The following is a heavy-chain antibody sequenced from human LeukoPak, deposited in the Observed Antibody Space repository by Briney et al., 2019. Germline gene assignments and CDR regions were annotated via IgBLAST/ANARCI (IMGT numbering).Heavy chain of an antibody. J-gene: IGHJ6*02. Sequence: SETLSLTCAVSGGSISSGGYSWSWIRQPPGKGLEWIGEINRSGSTNYNPSLKSRVTISVDTSKNQFSLKLSSVTAADTAVYYCASPRAARHYGMDVWGQGTTVTVSS. V-gene: IGHV4-34*01. D-gene: IGHD6-6*01. CDR1: GGSISSGGYS. CDR2: INRSGST. CDR3: ASPRAARHYGMDV.